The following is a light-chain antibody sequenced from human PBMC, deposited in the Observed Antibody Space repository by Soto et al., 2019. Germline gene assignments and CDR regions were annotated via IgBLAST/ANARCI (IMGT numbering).Light chain of an antibody. V-gene: IGKV1-9*01. CDR3: QQLNSYPLT. CDR2: TAS. CDR1: QGINSY. Sequence: DVQLTQSPSFLSASVGDRLTITCRASQGINSYLAWYQQKPGKAPQLLIYTASTLQSGVPSRFSGSASGTEFTLTICSLQPEDFATYYCQQLNSYPLTFGGGTKVEI. J-gene: IGKJ4*01.